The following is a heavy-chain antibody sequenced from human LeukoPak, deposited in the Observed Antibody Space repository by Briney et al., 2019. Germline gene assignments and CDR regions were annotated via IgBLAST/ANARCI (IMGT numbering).Heavy chain of an antibody. CDR1: GGSFSGYY. J-gene: IGHJ6*02. D-gene: IGHD2-2*02. V-gene: IGHV4-34*01. CDR2: INHSGST. Sequence: SETLSLTCAVYGGSFSGYYWSWIRQPPGKGLEWIGGINHSGSTNYNPSLKSRVTISVDTSKNQFSLKLSSVTAADTAVYYCARGVVVPAAIPPAYYYGMDVWGQGTTVTVSS. CDR3: ARGVVVPAAIPPAYYYGMDV.